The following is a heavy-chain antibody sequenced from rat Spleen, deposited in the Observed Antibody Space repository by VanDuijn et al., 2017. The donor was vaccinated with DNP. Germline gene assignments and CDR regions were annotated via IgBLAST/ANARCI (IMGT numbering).Heavy chain of an antibody. J-gene: IGHJ2*01. D-gene: IGHD5-1*01. CDR3: TTLTGRDY. V-gene: IGHV3-1*01. Sequence: EVRLQESGPGLVKPSQSLSLACSVTGFSITSSYRWNWIRKFPGNKMEWVGHISYSGSTTYNPSLKSRISITRDTSKNQFFLHLKSVTTEDTATYYCTTLTGRDYWGQGVMVTVSS. CDR1: GFSITSSY. CDR2: ISYSGST.